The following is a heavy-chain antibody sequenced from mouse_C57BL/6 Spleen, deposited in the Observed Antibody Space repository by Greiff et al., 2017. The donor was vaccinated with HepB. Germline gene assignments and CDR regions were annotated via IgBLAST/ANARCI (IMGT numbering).Heavy chain of an antibody. CDR2: ISDGGSYT. V-gene: IGHV5-4*01. D-gene: IGHD1-1*01. J-gene: IGHJ1*03. Sequence: EVKLMESGGGLVKPGGSLKLSCAASGFTFSSYAMSWVRLTPEKRLEWVATISDGGSYTYYPDNVKGRFTISRDNAKKNLYMKMSHLKSEDTAMYYCARDTIYYYGSRYWYFDVGDTGTTVTVSS. CDR3: ARDTIYYYGSRYWYFDV. CDR1: GFTFSSYA.